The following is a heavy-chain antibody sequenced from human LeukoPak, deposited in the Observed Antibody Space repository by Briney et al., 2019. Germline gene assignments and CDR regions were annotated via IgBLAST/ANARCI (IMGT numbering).Heavy chain of an antibody. CDR1: GFTLDDYG. CDR3: AREANGALVVVAALAFDI. D-gene: IGHD2-15*01. CDR2: INWSGGRS. J-gene: IGHJ3*02. Sequence: GGSLRLSCAASGFTLDDYGRGGGRHAPGRGGGGDLGINWSGGRSVYADSVKGRFTISRDNAKNSLYLHMNSLRAEDTALYYCAREANGALVVVAALAFDIWGQGTLVTVSS. V-gene: IGHV3-20*04.